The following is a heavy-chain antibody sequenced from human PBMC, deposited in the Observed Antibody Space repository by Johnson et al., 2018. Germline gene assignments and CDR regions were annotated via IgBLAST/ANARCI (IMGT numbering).Heavy chain of an antibody. J-gene: IGHJ3*02. V-gene: IGHV5-51*01. Sequence: RQMPGYGLEWMGIIYPGDSDTRYSPSFQGQVTMSTDKSITTAYLQWSSLKAWDTAMYYCASPPVSGYSSSGGAFDIWGQGTMVTVSS. D-gene: IGHD6-13*01. CDR3: ASPPVSGYSSSGGAFDI. CDR2: IYPGDSDT.